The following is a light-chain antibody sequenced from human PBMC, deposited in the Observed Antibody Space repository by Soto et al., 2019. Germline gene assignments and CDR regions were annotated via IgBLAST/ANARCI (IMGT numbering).Light chain of an antibody. CDR2: STN. V-gene: IGLV1-44*01. Sequence: QSVLAQPPSESGTPGQRVTISCSGSSFNIGSNTVNWYQHLPGTAPKLLIYSTNQRPSGVPDRFSGSKSGTSASLAISGLQSEDEADYFCATWDDSLNGPVFGGGTKLTVL. CDR3: ATWDDSLNGPV. J-gene: IGLJ3*02. CDR1: SFNIGSNT.